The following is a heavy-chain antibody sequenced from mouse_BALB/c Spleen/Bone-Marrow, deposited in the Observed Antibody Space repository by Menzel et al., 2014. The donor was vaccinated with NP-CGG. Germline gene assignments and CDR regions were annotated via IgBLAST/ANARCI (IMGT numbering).Heavy chain of an antibody. CDR2: IRLKSNNYAT. J-gene: IGHJ2*01. CDR3: TRSLRLFDY. D-gene: IGHD1-1*01. CDR1: GFTFSNYW. Sequence: EVQRVESGGGLVQPGGSMKLSCVASGFTFSNYWMNWVRQSPEKGLEWVAEIRLKSNNYATHYAESVKGRFTISRDDSKSIVYLQMSNLRAEDTGIYYCTRSLRLFDYWGQGTTLTVSS. V-gene: IGHV6-6*02.